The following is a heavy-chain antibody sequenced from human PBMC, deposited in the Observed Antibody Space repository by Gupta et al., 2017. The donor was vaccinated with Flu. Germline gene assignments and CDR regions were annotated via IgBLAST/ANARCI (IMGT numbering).Heavy chain of an antibody. J-gene: IGHJ4*01. V-gene: IGHV4-59*08. D-gene: IGHD5-12*01. CDR1: GGPLSTYY. Sequence: QVQLQESGPGLVKPSEPLSLTCTVSGGPLSTYYWSWIRQPPGKGLEWIGYIFYSGSTNYNPSFKSRVTISVDTSKKQFSLKLSSVTAADTAVYYCARHGRGGYDRHFDNWGHGTPVTVSS. CDR3: ARHGRGGYDRHFDN. CDR2: IFYSGST.